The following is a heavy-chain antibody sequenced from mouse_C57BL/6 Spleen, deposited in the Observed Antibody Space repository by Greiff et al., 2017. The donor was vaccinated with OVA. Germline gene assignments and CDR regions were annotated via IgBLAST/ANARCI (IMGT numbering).Heavy chain of an antibody. V-gene: IGHV1-72*01. Sequence: QVQLQQPGAELVKPGASVKLSCKASGYTFTSCWMHWVKQRPGRGLGWIGRIDPNSGGTKYNEKFKSKATLTVDKPSSTAYMQLSSLTSEDSAVYYCAREFYYDYDGDDYWGQGTTLTVSS. J-gene: IGHJ2*01. CDR1: GYTFTSCW. CDR3: AREFYYDYDGDDY. CDR2: IDPNSGGT. D-gene: IGHD2-4*01.